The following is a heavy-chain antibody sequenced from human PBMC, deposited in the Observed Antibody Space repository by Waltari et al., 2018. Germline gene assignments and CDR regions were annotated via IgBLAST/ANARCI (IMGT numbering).Heavy chain of an antibody. Sequence: EVQVLESGGGLVQPGGSLRLSCAASGFTFSNYAMSWVRRAPGKGLEWVSSITGSGYITYDVDAVKGRFTISRDNSKNTLYLQMNSLRAEDTAVYYCAKRSGYSYGYGTYWGQGTLVTVSS. V-gene: IGHV3-23*01. CDR1: GFTFSNYA. D-gene: IGHD5-18*01. CDR2: ITGSGYIT. CDR3: AKRSGYSYGYGTY. J-gene: IGHJ4*02.